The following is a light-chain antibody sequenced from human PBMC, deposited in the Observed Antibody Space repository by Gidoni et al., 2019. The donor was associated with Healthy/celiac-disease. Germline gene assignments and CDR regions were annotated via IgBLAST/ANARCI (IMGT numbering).Light chain of an antibody. CDR2: WAS. J-gene: IGKJ1*01. Sequence: DIVMTQSPDSLSVSLGERATIHCKSSQSVLYRSNNKNYLAWYQQKPGQPPKLLIYWASTREAGVPDRFSGSGSGTDFTLTISSLQAEDVAVYYCQQYYSTPWTFXQXTKVEIK. CDR3: QQYYSTPWT. V-gene: IGKV4-1*01. CDR1: QSVLYRSNNKNY.